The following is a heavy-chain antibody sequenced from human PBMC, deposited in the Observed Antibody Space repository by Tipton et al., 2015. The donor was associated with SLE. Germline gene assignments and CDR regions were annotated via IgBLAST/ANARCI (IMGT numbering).Heavy chain of an antibody. Sequence: TLSLTCTVSRGSISGSPFYWGWVRQPPGKGLEWIGSFFFNWVPYYGPSFKSRVTISLDTSKDKFSLKVNSVTAADTAVYYCARHLCSGGSCYVSDAFDLWGQGTMVTVSA. CDR2: FFFNWVP. V-gene: IGHV4-39*07. CDR3: ARHLCSGGSCYVSDAFDL. J-gene: IGHJ3*01. D-gene: IGHD2-15*01. CDR1: RGSISGSPFY.